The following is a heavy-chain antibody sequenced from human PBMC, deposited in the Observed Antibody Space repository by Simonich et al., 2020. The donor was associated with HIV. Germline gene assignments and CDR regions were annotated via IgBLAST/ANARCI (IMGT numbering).Heavy chain of an antibody. CDR2: FDPERGET. J-gene: IGHJ2*01. D-gene: IGHD3-9*01. V-gene: IGHV1-24*01. CDR1: GHSLAELS. CDR3: ATWEVKDDVLTGFTYWYFDL. Sequence: QVQLVQSGAEVKKPGASVKVSCKVSGHSLAELSMNWVRQTPGRGLEWMGGFDPERGETIYAHKRQGRVTMTGDTSTDTAYMELSSLRSEDTALYYCATWEVKDDVLTGFTYWYFDLWGRGTLVTVSS.